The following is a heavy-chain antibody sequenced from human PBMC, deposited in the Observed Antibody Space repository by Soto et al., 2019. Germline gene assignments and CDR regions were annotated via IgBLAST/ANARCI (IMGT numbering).Heavy chain of an antibody. Sequence: XESLRLSCVISGFTFSNFGMHGVRQIPGKGLVWVARINGDVTSKKYADSVKGRFTISRDNVKNTLFLQMNSLRVDDTAIYYCVRDFDWYFDVWGRGTLVTVSS. CDR2: INGDVTSK. CDR3: VRDFDWYFDV. CDR1: GFTFSNFG. V-gene: IGHV3-74*01. J-gene: IGHJ2*01.